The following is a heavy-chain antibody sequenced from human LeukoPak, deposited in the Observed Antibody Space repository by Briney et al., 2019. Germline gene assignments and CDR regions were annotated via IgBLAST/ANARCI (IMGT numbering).Heavy chain of an antibody. Sequence: PSETLSLACTVSGGSLSNYYWSWIRQPPGKGLEWIGEIYHSGSTNYNPSLKSRVTISVDKSKNQFSLKLSSVTAADTAVYYCARDYYDSSGYQIGYYWGQGTLVTVSS. J-gene: IGHJ4*02. CDR3: ARDYYDSSGYQIGYY. CDR1: GGSLSNYY. D-gene: IGHD3-22*01. V-gene: IGHV4-59*12. CDR2: IYHSGST.